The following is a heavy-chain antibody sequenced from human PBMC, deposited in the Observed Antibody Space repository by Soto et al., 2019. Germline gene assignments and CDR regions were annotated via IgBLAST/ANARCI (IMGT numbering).Heavy chain of an antibody. CDR1: GGSISPNY. V-gene: IGHV4-59*08. D-gene: IGHD3-22*01. CDR3: ARLGGYFQALDS. Sequence: SETLSLTCTVSGGSISPNYWSWIRQPPGKGLEWIGYIYFGGTTMYNPSLKSRVTISVGTSKNQFSLKLTSVTAADTAVYYCARLGGYFQALDSWGQGTLVTVSS. J-gene: IGHJ4*02. CDR2: IYFGGTT.